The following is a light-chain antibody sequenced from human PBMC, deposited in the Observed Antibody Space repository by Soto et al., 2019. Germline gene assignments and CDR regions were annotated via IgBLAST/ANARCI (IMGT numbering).Light chain of an antibody. CDR1: DNVGTN. CDR3: QQYNTWGLS. Sequence: IVMTQSPATLSVSPGERVTLSCRASDNVGTNVAWDQQKPGQAPRLLIYGSSTRATGIPATFSGSGSVTDFTLTISSLQSEESAVYYCQQYNTWGLSFGGGTKVEI. CDR2: GSS. J-gene: IGKJ4*01. V-gene: IGKV3D-15*01.